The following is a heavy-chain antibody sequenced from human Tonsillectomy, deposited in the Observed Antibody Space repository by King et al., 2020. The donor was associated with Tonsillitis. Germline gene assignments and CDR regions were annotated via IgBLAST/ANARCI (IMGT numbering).Heavy chain of an antibody. CDR2: INPSGGST. V-gene: IGHV1-46*03. Sequence: QLVQSGAGVKKPGASVKVSCKASGYTFTSYYMHWVRQAPGQGLEWMGIINPSGGSTSYAQKFQGRVTMTRDTSTSTVYMELSSLRSEDTAVYYCARERGYIVVVVAATGYYYGMDVWGQGTTVTVSS. D-gene: IGHD2-15*01. J-gene: IGHJ6*02. CDR1: GYTFTSYY. CDR3: ARERGYIVVVVAATGYYYGMDV.